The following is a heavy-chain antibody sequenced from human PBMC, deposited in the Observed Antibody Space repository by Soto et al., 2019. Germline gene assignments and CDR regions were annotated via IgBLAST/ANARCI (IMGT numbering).Heavy chain of an antibody. Sequence: PGGSLRLSCAASGFTFSSYSMNWVRQAPGKGLEWVSSISSSSSYIYYADSVKGRFTISRDNAKNSLYLQMNSLRAEDTAVYYCARVYSSGYYFVYWGQGTLVTVSS. J-gene: IGHJ4*02. V-gene: IGHV3-21*01. CDR1: GFTFSSYS. CDR3: ARVYSSGYYFVY. CDR2: ISSSSSYI. D-gene: IGHD3-22*01.